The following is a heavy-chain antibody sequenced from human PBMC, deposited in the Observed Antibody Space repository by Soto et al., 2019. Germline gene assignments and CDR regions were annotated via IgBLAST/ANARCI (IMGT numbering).Heavy chain of an antibody. Sequence: SETLSLTCTVSGGSISSYYWSWIRLPPGKGLEWIGYIYYSGSTNYNPSLKSRVTISVDTSKNQFSLKLNSVTAADTAVYYRARGAIYDILSGFEPPPYDYWGQGTLVTVSS. CDR2: IYYSGST. D-gene: IGHD3-9*01. CDR1: GGSISSYY. J-gene: IGHJ4*02. V-gene: IGHV4-59*01. CDR3: ARGAIYDILSGFEPPPYDY.